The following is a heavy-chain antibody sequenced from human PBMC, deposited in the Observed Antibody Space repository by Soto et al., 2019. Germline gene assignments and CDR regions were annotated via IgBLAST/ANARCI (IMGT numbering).Heavy chain of an antibody. V-gene: IGHV5-51*01. Sequence: PGESLKISCKGSGYSFTCYWIGWVRQMPGKGLEWMGIIYPGDSDTRYSPPFQGQVTISADKSISTAYLQWSSLKASDTAMYYCASHGGVYSSSSTHHNYYYYGMDVWGQGTTVTVSS. CDR2: IYPGDSDT. J-gene: IGHJ6*02. CDR1: GYSFTCYW. D-gene: IGHD6-6*01. CDR3: ASHGGVYSSSSTHHNYYYYGMDV.